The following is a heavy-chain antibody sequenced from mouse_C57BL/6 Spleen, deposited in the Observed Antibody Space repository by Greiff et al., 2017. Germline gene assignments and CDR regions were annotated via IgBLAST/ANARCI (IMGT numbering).Heavy chain of an antibody. D-gene: IGHD1-1*01. Sequence: QVQLQQSGPELVKPGASVKISCKASGYAFSSSWMNWVKQRPGKGLEWIGRIYPGDGDTNYNGKFKGKATLTADKSSSTAYMQLSSPTSEDSAVYFCARRGNLLLDYYAMDYWGQGTSVTVSS. CDR2: IYPGDGDT. J-gene: IGHJ4*01. CDR1: GYAFSSSW. V-gene: IGHV1-82*01. CDR3: ARRGNLLLDYYAMDY.